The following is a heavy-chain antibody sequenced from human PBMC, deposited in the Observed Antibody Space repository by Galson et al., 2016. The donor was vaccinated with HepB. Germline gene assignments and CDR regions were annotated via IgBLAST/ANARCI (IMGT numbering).Heavy chain of an antibody. Sequence: SLRLSCAASGFTFDAYAMHWIRQVPGRGLEWISGISWDIVTINYADSVKFRFSISRDNAENSVYLQMSSLRADDTDLYDCASSPYCSVNTCYGHFDLWGRGTLVTVSS. D-gene: IGHD2-2*01. J-gene: IGHJ2*01. CDR1: GFTFDAYA. V-gene: IGHV3-9*01. CDR3: ASSPYCSVNTCYGHFDL. CDR2: ISWDIVTI.